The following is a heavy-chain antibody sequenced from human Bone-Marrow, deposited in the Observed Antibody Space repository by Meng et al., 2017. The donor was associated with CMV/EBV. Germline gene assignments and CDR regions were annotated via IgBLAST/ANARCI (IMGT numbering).Heavy chain of an antibody. D-gene: IGHD1-26*01. V-gene: IGHV3-23*01. CDR1: GFTFSSYA. CDR3: ARDHMYSGSYAIDY. J-gene: IGHJ4*02. CDR2: ISGSGGST. Sequence: GESLKISCAASGFTFSSYAMSWVRQAPGKGLEWVSAISGSGGSTYYADSVKGRFTISRDNAKNSLYLQMNSLRAEDTAVYYCARDHMYSGSYAIDYWGQGTLVTVSS.